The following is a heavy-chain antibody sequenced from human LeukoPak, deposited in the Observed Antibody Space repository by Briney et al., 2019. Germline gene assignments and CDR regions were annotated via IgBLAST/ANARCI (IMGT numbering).Heavy chain of an antibody. CDR3: AKSPSTARVFYYYYMDV. Sequence: GGSLRLSCAASGFTFSSYAMSWVRQAPGKGLEWVSAISGSGGSTYYADSVKGRFTISRDNSKNTLYLQMNNLRAEDTAVYYCAKSPSTARVFYYYYMDVWGKGTTVTVSS. J-gene: IGHJ6*03. CDR2: ISGSGGST. V-gene: IGHV3-23*01. CDR1: GFTFSSYA. D-gene: IGHD5-18*01.